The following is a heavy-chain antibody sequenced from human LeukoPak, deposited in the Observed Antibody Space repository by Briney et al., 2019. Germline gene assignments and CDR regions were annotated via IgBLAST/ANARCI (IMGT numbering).Heavy chain of an antibody. CDR1: GGSFSGYY. Sequence: SETLSLTCAVYGGSFSGYYWSWIRQPPGKGLEWIGEINHSGSTNYNPSLKSRVTISVDTSKNQFSLKLSSVTAADTAVYYCARGQEWLVYWFDPWGQGTLVTVSS. J-gene: IGHJ5*02. CDR2: INHSGST. CDR3: ARGQEWLVYWFDP. D-gene: IGHD6-19*01. V-gene: IGHV4-34*01.